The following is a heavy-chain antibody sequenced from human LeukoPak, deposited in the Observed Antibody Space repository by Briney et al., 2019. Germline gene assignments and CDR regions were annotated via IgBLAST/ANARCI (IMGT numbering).Heavy chain of an antibody. J-gene: IGHJ4*02. Sequence: PGGSLRLSCAASGFTVSSNYMNWVRQAPGKGLEWVSVIYGGGNIYYADSVKGRFTISRDNSKNTLHLQMNSLRAEDPAVYYCARGAGYNYPYYFDYWGQGTLVTVSS. D-gene: IGHD5-24*01. CDR3: ARGAGYNYPYYFDY. CDR2: IYGGGNI. CDR1: GFTVSSNY. V-gene: IGHV3-53*01.